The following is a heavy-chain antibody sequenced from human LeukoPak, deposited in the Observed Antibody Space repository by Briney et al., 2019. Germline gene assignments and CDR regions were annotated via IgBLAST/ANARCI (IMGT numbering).Heavy chain of an antibody. CDR1: GFTFSNYA. D-gene: IGHD6-19*01. V-gene: IGHV3-30-3*01. J-gene: IGHJ4*02. CDR2: ISYDGSDK. Sequence: GRSLRLSCAASGFTFSNYAMHWVRQAPGKGLEWVAVISYDGSDKYYADSVKGRSTISRDNSKNTLYLQMNSLRPEDTAVYYCARDWGRRYSSGWYGDFDYWGQGTLVTVSS. CDR3: ARDWGRRYSSGWYGDFDY.